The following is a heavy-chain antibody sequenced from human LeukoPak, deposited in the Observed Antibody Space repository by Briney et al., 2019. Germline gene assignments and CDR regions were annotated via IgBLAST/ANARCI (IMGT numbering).Heavy chain of an antibody. J-gene: IGHJ5*02. CDR1: GGSISSSSYY. V-gene: IGHV4-39*01. CDR2: IYYSGST. D-gene: IGHD6-13*01. CDR3: ARGSSSWYYADDDWFDP. Sequence: SETLSLTCTVSGGSISSSSYYWGWIRQPPGKELEWIGSIYYSGSTYYNPSLKSRVTISVDTSKNQFSLKLSSVTAADTAVYYCARGSSSWYYADDDWFDPWGQGTLVTVSS.